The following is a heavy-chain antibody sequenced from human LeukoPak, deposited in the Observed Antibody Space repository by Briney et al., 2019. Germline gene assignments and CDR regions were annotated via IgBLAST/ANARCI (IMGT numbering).Heavy chain of an antibody. J-gene: IGHJ3*01. CDR1: GFTFSDEY. CDR3: ARDGAYSASNF. CDR2: VSNSGSSI. V-gene: IGHV3-11*01. Sequence: GGSLRLSCAASGFTFSDEYMSWIRQAPGKGLEWISCVSNSGSSIYYADSVKGRFSISRDNVKNSLYLQMNSLRVEDTAVYYCARDGAYSASNFWGQGTMVAVTS. D-gene: IGHD6-13*01.